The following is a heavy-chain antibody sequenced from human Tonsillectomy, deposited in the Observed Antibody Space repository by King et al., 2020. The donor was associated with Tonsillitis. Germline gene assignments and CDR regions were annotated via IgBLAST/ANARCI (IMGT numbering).Heavy chain of an antibody. J-gene: IGHJ4*02. Sequence: EVQLVESGGGLVKPGGSLRLSCAASGFTFSSYSMNWVRQAPGKGLEWVSSISSSSSYIYYADSVKGRFTISRDNAKNSLYLQMNSLRAEDTAVYYCARGGSDYVWGSYRYTTLFDYWGQGTLVTVSS. CDR3: ARGGSDYVWGSYRYTTLFDY. V-gene: IGHV3-21*01. D-gene: IGHD3-16*02. CDR1: GFTFSSYS. CDR2: ISSSSSYI.